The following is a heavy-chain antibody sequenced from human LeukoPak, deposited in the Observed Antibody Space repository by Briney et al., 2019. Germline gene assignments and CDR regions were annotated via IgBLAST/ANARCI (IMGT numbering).Heavy chain of an antibody. V-gene: IGHV1-18*01. Sequence: ASVKVSCKASGYTFTSYGITWVRQAPGQGLEWMGWISTYNGNTNYAQNLQGRVTMTTDTSTSTAYMELRSLRSDDTAVYYCARVALYYYGSGSYSGDLWGQGTMVTVSS. CDR2: ISTYNGNT. CDR3: ARVALYYYGSGSYSGDL. J-gene: IGHJ3*01. CDR1: GYTFTSYG. D-gene: IGHD3-10*01.